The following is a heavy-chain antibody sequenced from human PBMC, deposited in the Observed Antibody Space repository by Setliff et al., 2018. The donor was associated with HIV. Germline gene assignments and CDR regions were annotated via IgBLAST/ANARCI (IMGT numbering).Heavy chain of an antibody. CDR2: INHSGST. CDR3: ARNDDY. J-gene: IGHJ4*02. Sequence: PSETLSLTCAVYGGSFSGYYWNWIRQPPGKGLEWIGEINHSGSTNYTPSLKSRVTISIDTSKNQFSLKVTSVTAADTAVYYCARNDDYWGPGALVTVSS. V-gene: IGHV4-34*01. CDR1: GGSFSGYY.